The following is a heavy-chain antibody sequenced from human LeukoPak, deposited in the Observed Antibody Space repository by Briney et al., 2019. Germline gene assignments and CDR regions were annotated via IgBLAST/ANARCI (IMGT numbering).Heavy chain of an antibody. CDR3: ARDQGSYTDYEVDY. V-gene: IGHV3-21*01. J-gene: IGHJ4*02. CDR1: GFPFNRCS. CDR2: ISSSGSFI. D-gene: IGHD5-12*01. Sequence: GGSLRLSCVTSGFPFNRCSMNWVRQAPGKGLEWVSFISSSGSFIYYEDSVKGRFIITGDNAKNSLFLQLNSLRAEDTGVYYCARDQGSYTDYEVDYWGQGTLVTVSS.